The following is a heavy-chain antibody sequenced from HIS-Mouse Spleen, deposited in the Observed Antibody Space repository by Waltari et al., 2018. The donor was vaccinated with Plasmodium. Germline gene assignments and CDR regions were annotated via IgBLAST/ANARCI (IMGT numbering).Heavy chain of an antibody. CDR3: ARGRWNHAFDI. D-gene: IGHD1-1*01. V-gene: IGHV3-13*01. CDR1: GFTFSGYD. CDR2: IGTAGDT. Sequence: EVQLVESGGGLVQPGGSLRLSCAASGFTFSGYDMHWVGQATGKGRGGGSAIGTAGDTYSPGSVKGRFTSSRENAKNSLYLQMNSLRAGDTAVYYCARGRWNHAFDIWGQGTMVTVSS. J-gene: IGHJ3*02.